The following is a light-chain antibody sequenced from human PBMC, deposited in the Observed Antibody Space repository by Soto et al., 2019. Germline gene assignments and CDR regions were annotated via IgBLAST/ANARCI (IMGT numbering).Light chain of an antibody. CDR1: QSVSSW. Sequence: DIQMTQSPSTLSASVGDRVTIICRASQSVSSWLAWYQQKPGKAPKVLIYKASSLESGVPSRFSGSGSGTEFTLTISSLQPDDFATYYCQQYSTLAWTFGQGTKVEMK. CDR3: QQYSTLAWT. CDR2: KAS. V-gene: IGKV1-5*03. J-gene: IGKJ1*01.